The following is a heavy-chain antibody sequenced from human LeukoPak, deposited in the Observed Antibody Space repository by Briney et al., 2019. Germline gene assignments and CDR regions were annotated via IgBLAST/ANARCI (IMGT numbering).Heavy chain of an antibody. D-gene: IGHD6-13*01. V-gene: IGHV3-7*01. CDR1: GFTVGSTY. Sequence: GGSLRLSCAASGFTVGSTYMSWVRQAPGKGLEWVANIKQDGSEKYYVDSVKGRFTISRDNAKNSLYLQMNSLRAEDTAMYYCARDSAGNDYWGQGTLVTVSS. CDR2: IKQDGSEK. J-gene: IGHJ4*02. CDR3: ARDSAGNDY.